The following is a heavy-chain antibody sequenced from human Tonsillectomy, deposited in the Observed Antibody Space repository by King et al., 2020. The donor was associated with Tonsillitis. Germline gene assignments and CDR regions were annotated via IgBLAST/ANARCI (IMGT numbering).Heavy chain of an antibody. Sequence: VQLVESGGGLVKPGGSLRLSCAASGFTFSNAWMSWVRQAPGKGLEWVGRIKSKTDGGTTDYAAPVKGRFTISRDDSKNTLYLQMNSLKTEDTAVYYCTTEESAYDYVWGSTAFVWGQGTLVTVSS. J-gene: IGHJ4*02. CDR2: IKSKTDGGTT. CDR1: GFTFSNAW. CDR3: TTEESAYDYVWGSTAFV. D-gene: IGHD3-16*01. V-gene: IGHV3-15*01.